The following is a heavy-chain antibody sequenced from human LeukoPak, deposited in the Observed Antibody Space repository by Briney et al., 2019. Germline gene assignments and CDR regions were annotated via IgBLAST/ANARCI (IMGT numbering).Heavy chain of an antibody. Sequence: SETLSLTCTVSGGSISSYYWSWIRQPPGKGLEWIGYIYYSGSTNYNPSLKSRVTISVDTSKNQFSLKLSSVTAADTAVYYCARELSMGKYYYYMDVWGKGTTVTVSS. D-gene: IGHD2/OR15-2a*01. CDR2: IYYSGST. V-gene: IGHV4-59*12. J-gene: IGHJ6*03. CDR3: ARELSMGKYYYYMDV. CDR1: GGSISSYY.